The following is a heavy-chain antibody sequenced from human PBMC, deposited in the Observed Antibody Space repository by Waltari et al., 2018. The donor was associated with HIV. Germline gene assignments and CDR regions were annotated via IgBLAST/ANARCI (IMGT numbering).Heavy chain of an antibody. J-gene: IGHJ6*02. Sequence: QVQLVQSGAEVKKPGASVEVSCKVSGYTLTELSMHWVRQGPGKGLEWMGGCDPEDGETIYAQKFQGRVTMTEDTSTDTAYMELSSLRSEDTAVYYCATEGISMVRGVYGMDVWGQGTTVTVSS. V-gene: IGHV1-24*01. D-gene: IGHD3-10*01. CDR2: CDPEDGET. CDR3: ATEGISMVRGVYGMDV. CDR1: GYTLTELS.